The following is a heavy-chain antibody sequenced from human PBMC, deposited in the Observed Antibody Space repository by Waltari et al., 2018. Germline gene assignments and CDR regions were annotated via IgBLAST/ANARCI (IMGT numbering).Heavy chain of an antibody. V-gene: IGHV4-39*06. J-gene: IGHJ4*02. CDR3: ARDRAHAMVGAYRHFAF. CDR2: IHHSGTT. CDR1: GDSITTNTGY. Sequence: RLQLQESGPGLVKTSEPRSRTCTVCGDSITTNTGYWDRFRQTPGKGLEWIVCIHHSGTTYFNPSLKNRVTMSIDTSKNQLALKLSSVTAADTAVYYCARDRAHAMVGAYRHFAFWGQGTLVAVSS. D-gene: IGHD5-18*01.